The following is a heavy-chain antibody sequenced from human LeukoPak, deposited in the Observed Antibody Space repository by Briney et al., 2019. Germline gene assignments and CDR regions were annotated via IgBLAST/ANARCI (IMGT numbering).Heavy chain of an antibody. J-gene: IGHJ4*02. V-gene: IGHV3-23*01. Sequence: PGGSLRLSCAASGFTFSSCWMTWVRQTPGKGLEWVSSISGSAITTYYADSVKGRFAISRDNSKNTLYLQMTSLRAEDTAVYYCAKDQRFGDLDDYRGQGTLVTVSS. CDR2: ISGSAITT. D-gene: IGHD3-10*01. CDR3: AKDQRFGDLDDY. CDR1: GFTFSSCW.